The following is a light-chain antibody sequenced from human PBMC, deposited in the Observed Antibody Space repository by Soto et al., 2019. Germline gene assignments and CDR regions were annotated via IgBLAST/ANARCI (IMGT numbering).Light chain of an antibody. CDR3: GTWDSSLTAGGV. Sequence: QSVLTQPPSVSAAPGQKVTISCSGSSSNIGNNYVSWYQQLPGTAPKLLIYEDNKRPSEVPDRFSGSKSDTSATLGITGLQPGDEAYYYFGTWDSSLTAGGVFGGGTKLTVL. V-gene: IGLV1-51*02. CDR1: SSNIGNNY. CDR2: EDN. J-gene: IGLJ3*02.